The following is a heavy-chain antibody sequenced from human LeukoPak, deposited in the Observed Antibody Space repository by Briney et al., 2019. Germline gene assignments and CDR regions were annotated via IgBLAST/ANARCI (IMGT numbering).Heavy chain of an antibody. CDR3: AKGGIGEGGLDY. J-gene: IGHJ4*02. CDR1: GFTFRHFA. V-gene: IGHV3-23*01. Sequence: GGSLRLSCVACGFTFRHFAMTWVRPAPGKGLAWVSCIGDGGDTYSADSVKGRFTISRDNSKNTLYLKMNSLRAEDTALYVCAKGGIGEGGLDYWGQGTPVTVSS. CDR2: IGDGGDT. D-gene: IGHD2-15*01.